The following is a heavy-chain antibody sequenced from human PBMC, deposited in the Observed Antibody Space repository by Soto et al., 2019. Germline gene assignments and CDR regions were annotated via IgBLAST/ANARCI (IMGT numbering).Heavy chain of an antibody. V-gene: IGHV3-21*01. J-gene: IGHJ5*02. CDR3: ARDMERTYYYDSSGYPWFDP. Sequence: GSLRLSCAASGFTFSSYSMNWVRQAPGKGLEWVSSISSSSSYIYYADSVKGRFTISRDNAKNSLYLQMNSLRAEDTAVYYCARDMERTYYYDSSGYPWFDPWGQGTLVTVSS. D-gene: IGHD3-22*01. CDR1: GFTFSSYS. CDR2: ISSSSSYI.